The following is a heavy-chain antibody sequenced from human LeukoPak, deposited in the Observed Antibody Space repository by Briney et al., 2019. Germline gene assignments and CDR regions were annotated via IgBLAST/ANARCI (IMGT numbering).Heavy chain of an antibody. V-gene: IGHV1-18*01. Sequence: ASVKVSCKASGYTFTSYGISWVRQAPGQGLEWMGWISAYNGNTNYAQKLQGRVTVTTDTSTSTAYMELRSLRSDDTAVYYCARQVCGTIFGVAKCYYMDVWGKGTTVTVSS. CDR1: GYTFTSYG. D-gene: IGHD3-3*01. J-gene: IGHJ6*03. CDR3: ARQVCGTIFGVAKCYYMDV. CDR2: ISAYNGNT.